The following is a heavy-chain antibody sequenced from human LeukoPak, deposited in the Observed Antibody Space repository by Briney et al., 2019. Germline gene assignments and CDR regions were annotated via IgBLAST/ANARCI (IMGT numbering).Heavy chain of an antibody. CDR3: ALYYYDSSGYYLLFDY. J-gene: IGHJ4*02. D-gene: IGHD3-22*01. Sequence: ASVKVSCKASGYTFTSYGISWVRQAPGQGHEWMGWISAYNGNTNYAQKLQGRVTMTTDTSTSTAYMELRSLRSDDTAVYYCALYYYDSSGYYLLFDYWGQGTLVTVSS. V-gene: IGHV1-18*01. CDR2: ISAYNGNT. CDR1: GYTFTSYG.